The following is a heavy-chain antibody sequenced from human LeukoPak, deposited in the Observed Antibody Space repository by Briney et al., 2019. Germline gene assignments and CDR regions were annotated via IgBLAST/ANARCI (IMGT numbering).Heavy chain of an antibody. V-gene: IGHV1-2*02. D-gene: IGHD3-10*01. CDR3: ARDQTRITMVRGAPYYYYMDV. CDR2: INPNSGGT. CDR1: GYTFTGYY. Sequence: ASVKDSCKASGYTFTGYYMHWVRQAPGKGVEWMGWINPNSGGTNYSQKFQGRVTMTRDTSISTAYMELSRLRSDDTAVYYCARDQTRITMVRGAPYYYYMDVWGKGTTVTVSS. J-gene: IGHJ6*03.